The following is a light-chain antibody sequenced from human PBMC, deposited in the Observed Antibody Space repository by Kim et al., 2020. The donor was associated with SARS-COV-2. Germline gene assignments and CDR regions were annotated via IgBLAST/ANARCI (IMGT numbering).Light chain of an antibody. J-gene: IGKJ1*01. CDR2: GAS. CDR3: QQYNNWPPWT. V-gene: IGKV3-15*01. Sequence: SPGERATLSGRASQSVSSNLAWYQQKPGQAPRILIYGASTRATGIPARFSGSGSGTEFTLTISSLQSEDFAVYYCQQYNNWPPWTFGQGTKVDIK. CDR1: QSVSSN.